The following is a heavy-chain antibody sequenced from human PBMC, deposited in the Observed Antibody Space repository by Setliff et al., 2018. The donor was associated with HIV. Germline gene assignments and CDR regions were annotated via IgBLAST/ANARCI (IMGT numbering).Heavy chain of an antibody. V-gene: IGHV4-61*08. Sequence: SETLSLTCTVSGGSISSGGYFWSWIRQHPGKGLEWIGHIYIGSTNYNPSLKSRVTISADTSKNQFSLKLSSVTAADTAVYYCASGPMIVVVTRPLEYWGQGTLVTVSS. CDR2: IYIGST. J-gene: IGHJ4*02. D-gene: IGHD3-22*01. CDR1: GGSISSGGYF. CDR3: ASGPMIVVVTRPLEY.